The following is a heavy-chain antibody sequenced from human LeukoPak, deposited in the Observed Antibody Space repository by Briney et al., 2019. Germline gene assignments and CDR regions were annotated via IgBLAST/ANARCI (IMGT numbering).Heavy chain of an antibody. CDR1: GYTFTNYG. J-gene: IGHJ4*02. V-gene: IGHV1-18*01. D-gene: IGHD3-3*01. Sequence: ASVKVSCKASGYTFTNYGITWVRQAPGQGLEWMGWISAYNGNTNYAKKLQGRLTMTTDTSTSTAYMELRSLRSDDTAVYYCARDRIYDFWSGYYGFDYWGQGTLVTVSS. CDR3: ARDRIYDFWSGYYGFDY. CDR2: ISAYNGNT.